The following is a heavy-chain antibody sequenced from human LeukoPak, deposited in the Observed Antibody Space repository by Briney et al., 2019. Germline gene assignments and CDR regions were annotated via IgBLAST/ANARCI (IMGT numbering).Heavy chain of an antibody. Sequence: SETLSLTCTVSGGSISSYYWSWIRQPPGKGLEWIGYIYYSGSTNYNPSLKSRVTISVDTSKNQFSLKLSSVTAADTAVYYCARLSNWGIHFDYWGQGTLVTVSS. J-gene: IGHJ4*02. CDR2: IYYSGST. CDR1: GGSISSYY. D-gene: IGHD7-27*01. V-gene: IGHV4-59*08. CDR3: ARLSNWGIHFDY.